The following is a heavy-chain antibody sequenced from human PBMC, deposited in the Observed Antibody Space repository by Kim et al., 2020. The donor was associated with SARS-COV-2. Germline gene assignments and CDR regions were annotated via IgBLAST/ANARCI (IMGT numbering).Heavy chain of an antibody. V-gene: IGHV4-4*07. Sequence: SETLSLTCTVSGGSISSYCWGWIWQCAGQGLEWIGRSYTSGSTNYNSSLKRRVTISVDTSKNQNSLRLSSVTAADTAVYYCARDHLTVRVSLLGMDVCG. CDR3: ARDHLTVRVSLLGMDV. CDR2: SYTSGST. CDR1: GGSISSYC. D-gene: IGHD3-10*01. J-gene: IGHJ6*02.